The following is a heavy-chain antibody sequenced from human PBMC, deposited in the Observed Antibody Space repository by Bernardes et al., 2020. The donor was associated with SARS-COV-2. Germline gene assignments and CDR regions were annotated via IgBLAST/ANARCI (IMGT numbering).Heavy chain of an antibody. CDR2: IYTGDSDA. J-gene: IGHJ4*02. Sequence: ESLKISCKTSGYSFTSYWIGWVRQMPGKGLEWMGFIYTGDSDARYSPSFKGQVTISVDKSISTAYLQWARVSASDTAMYYCARQGDGFNALGVDYWGQGTPVTVSS. CDR3: ARQGDGFNALGVDY. CDR1: GYSFTSYW. V-gene: IGHV5-51*01. D-gene: IGHD1-26*01.